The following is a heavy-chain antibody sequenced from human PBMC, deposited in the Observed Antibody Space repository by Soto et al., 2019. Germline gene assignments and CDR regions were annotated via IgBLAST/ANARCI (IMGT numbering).Heavy chain of an antibody. V-gene: IGHV1-46*01. CDR3: ARDPSGYKSGVHLRHHYGMDV. CDR2: INPSGGST. D-gene: IGHD5-18*01. CDR1: GYSFTTYY. Sequence: ASVKVSCKVSGYSFTTYYIHWVRQAPGQGLEWMGLINPSGGSTVYAQRFEDRVTMTRDTSTSTVYMELSSLRSDDTAVYYCARDPSGYKSGVHLRHHYGMDVWGQGTTVTVSS. J-gene: IGHJ6*02.